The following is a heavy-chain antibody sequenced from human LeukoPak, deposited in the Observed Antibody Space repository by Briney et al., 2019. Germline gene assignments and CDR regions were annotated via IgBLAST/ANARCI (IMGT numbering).Heavy chain of an antibody. D-gene: IGHD2-15*01. Sequence: PSETLSLTCTVSGGSISSYYWSWIRQPPGKGLEWIGYIYYSGSTNYNPSLKSRVTISVDTSKNQFSLKLSSVTAADTAVYYCARGRYCSGGSCYPDAPTGVWGKGTTVTVSS. V-gene: IGHV4-59*01. CDR3: ARGRYCSGGSCYPDAPTGV. CDR2: IYYSGST. J-gene: IGHJ6*04. CDR1: GGSISSYY.